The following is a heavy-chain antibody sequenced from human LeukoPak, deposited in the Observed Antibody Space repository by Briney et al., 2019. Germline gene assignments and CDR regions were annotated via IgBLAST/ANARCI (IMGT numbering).Heavy chain of an antibody. D-gene: IGHD2-15*01. CDR2: INTNTGNP. CDR1: GYTFTSYA. Sequence: ASVKVSCKASGYTFTSYAMNWVRQAPGQGLEWMGWINTNTGNPTYAQGFTGRFVFSLDTSVSTAYLQISSLKAEDTAVYYCARDLDCSGGSCYGNFDYWAREPWSPSPQ. V-gene: IGHV7-4-1*02. J-gene: IGHJ4*02. CDR3: ARDLDCSGGSCYGNFDY.